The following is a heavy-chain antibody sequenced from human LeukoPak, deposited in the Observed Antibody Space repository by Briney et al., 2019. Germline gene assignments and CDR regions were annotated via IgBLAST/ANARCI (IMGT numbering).Heavy chain of an antibody. CDR1: GGSISSGGYY. V-gene: IGHV4-31*03. Sequence: SQTLSLTCTVSGGSISSGGYYWSWIRQHPGKGLEWIGYIYYSGGTYYNPSLKSRVTISVDTSKSQFSLKLSSVTAADTAVYYCARDGGSDSYGSYYFDYWGQGTLVTVSS. CDR2: IYYSGGT. CDR3: ARDGGSDSYGSYYFDY. J-gene: IGHJ4*02. D-gene: IGHD5-18*01.